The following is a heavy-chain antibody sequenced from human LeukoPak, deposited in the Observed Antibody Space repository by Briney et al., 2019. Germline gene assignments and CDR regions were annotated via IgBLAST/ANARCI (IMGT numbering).Heavy chain of an antibody. Sequence: GGSLRLSCAASEITFSSYWMHWVRQAPGKGLEWVSRINGDGTTTNYADSVEGRFTISRDNAKNTMYLQMNSLRAEDTAVYYCARVRYDSSGWAGYYYYYYMDVWGKGTTVTVSS. CDR1: EITFSSYW. CDR3: ARVRYDSSGWAGYYYYYYMDV. J-gene: IGHJ6*03. CDR2: INGDGTTT. V-gene: IGHV3-74*01. D-gene: IGHD3-22*01.